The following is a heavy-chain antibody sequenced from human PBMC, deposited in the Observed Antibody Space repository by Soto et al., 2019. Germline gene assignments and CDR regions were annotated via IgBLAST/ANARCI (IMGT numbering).Heavy chain of an antibody. CDR3: ARDRSSYSSSAGYGMDV. D-gene: IGHD6-13*01. V-gene: IGHV3-30*03. CDR1: GFTFSDYT. J-gene: IGHJ6*02. CDR2: ISYDGSNK. Sequence: LRLSCAATGFTFSDYTLHWVRQAPGKGLEWVAVISYDGSNKYYADSVKGRFTISGDNSKNTLYLQMNSLRAEDTAVYYCARDRSSYSSSAGYGMDVWGQGTTVTVSS.